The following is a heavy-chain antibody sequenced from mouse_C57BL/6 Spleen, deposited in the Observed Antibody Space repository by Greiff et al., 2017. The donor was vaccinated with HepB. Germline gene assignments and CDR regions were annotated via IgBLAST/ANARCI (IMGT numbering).Heavy chain of an antibody. CDR2: ISTGSSTI. J-gene: IGHJ2*01. V-gene: IGHV5-17*01. CDR1: GFTFSDYG. D-gene: IGHD2-4*01. Sequence: EVNVVESGGGLVKPGGSLKLSCAASGFTFSDYGMHWVRQAPEKGLEWVAYISTGSSTIYYADTVKGRVTLSRDNATNTLFLQMTSLRSEDTAMYYCARRYDYGLDYWGQGTTLTVSS. CDR3: ARRYDYGLDY.